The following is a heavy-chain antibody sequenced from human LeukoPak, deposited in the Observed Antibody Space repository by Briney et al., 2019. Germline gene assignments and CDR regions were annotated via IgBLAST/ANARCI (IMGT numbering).Heavy chain of an antibody. V-gene: IGHV1-18*01. CDR1: NYTFSSLGSGNSFISFA. J-gene: IGHJ4*02. Sequence: WASVKVSCKASNYTFSSLGSGNSFISFAISWVRQAPGQGLEWMGWISAYYGTTNYAQKFKGRVTMTTDTSTSTVYMELRSLRSDDTAVYYCARVGGFVVVVAAHPLDFWGQGTLVTVSS. CDR2: ISAYYGTT. D-gene: IGHD2-15*01. CDR3: ARVGGFVVVVAAHPLDF.